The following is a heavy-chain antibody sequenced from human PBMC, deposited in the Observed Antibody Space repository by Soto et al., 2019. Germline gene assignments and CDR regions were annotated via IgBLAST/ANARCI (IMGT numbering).Heavy chain of an antibody. D-gene: IGHD2-15*01. CDR1: GYTFTSYG. V-gene: IGHV1-18*01. CDR2: ISAYNGNT. CDR3: ARDPLRQGYCSGGSCYHHAFDI. Sequence: GESLKISCKASGYTFTSYGISWVRQAPGQGLEWMGWISAYNGNTNYAQKLQGRVTMTTDTSTSTAYMELRSLRSDDTAVYYCARDPLRQGYCSGGSCYHHAFDIWGQGTMVTVSS. J-gene: IGHJ3*02.